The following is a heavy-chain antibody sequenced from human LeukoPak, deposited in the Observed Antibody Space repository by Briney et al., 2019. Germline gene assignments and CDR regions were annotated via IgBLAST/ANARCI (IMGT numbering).Heavy chain of an antibody. J-gene: IGHJ6*02. CDR2: IIPIFGTA. Sequence: SVKVFCKASGGTFSSYAISWVRQAPGQGLEWMGGIIPIFGTANYAQKFQGRVTITADESTSTAYMELSSLRSEDTAVYYCARVKRDLYYYDSSGPLDYYGMDVWGQGTTVTVSS. V-gene: IGHV1-69*13. CDR1: GGTFSSYA. CDR3: ARVKRDLYYYDSSGPLDYYGMDV. D-gene: IGHD3-22*01.